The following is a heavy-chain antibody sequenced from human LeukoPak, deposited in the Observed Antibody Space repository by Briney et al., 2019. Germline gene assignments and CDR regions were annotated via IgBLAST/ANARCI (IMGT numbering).Heavy chain of an antibody. Sequence: GGSLRLSCVASGFTFSNAYMSWVRQAPGKGLEWVGRIKTILDGGRTDYAAPVKGRFTISRDDSKNTLYLQMKSLETEDTAIYYCATDQWEGDFWGQGTLVTVSS. CDR1: GFTFSNAY. CDR2: IKTILDGGRT. D-gene: IGHD1-26*01. J-gene: IGHJ4*02. V-gene: IGHV3-15*01. CDR3: ATDQWEGDF.